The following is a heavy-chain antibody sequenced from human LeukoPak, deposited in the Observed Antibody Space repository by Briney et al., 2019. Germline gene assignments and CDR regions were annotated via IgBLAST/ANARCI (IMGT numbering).Heavy chain of an antibody. D-gene: IGHD2-2*01. CDR2: IYYSGST. Sequence: SETLSLTCTVSGGSISSGDYYWGWIRQPPGKGLEWIGRIYYSGSTYDNPSLKIRVTITVDTSKNQFSLKLSSVTAADTAVYYCAGYCSSTSCYRRRWFDPWGQGTLVTVSS. CDR3: AGYCSSTSCYRRRWFDP. J-gene: IGHJ5*02. CDR1: GGSISSGDYY. V-gene: IGHV4-39*01.